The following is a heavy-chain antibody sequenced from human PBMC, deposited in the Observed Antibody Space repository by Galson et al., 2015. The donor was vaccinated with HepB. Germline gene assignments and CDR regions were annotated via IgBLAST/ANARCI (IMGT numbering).Heavy chain of an antibody. V-gene: IGHV3-30*03. D-gene: IGHD4-11*01. CDR3: ARDYSNYVDY. Sequence: SLRLSCAASGFTFSSYGMHWVRQAPGKGLEWVAVISYDGSSSSYADSVKGRFTISRDSAKNTLYLQMNSLRAEDTAVYYCARDYSNYVDYWGQGALVTVSS. CDR1: GFTFSSYG. CDR2: ISYDGSSS. J-gene: IGHJ4*02.